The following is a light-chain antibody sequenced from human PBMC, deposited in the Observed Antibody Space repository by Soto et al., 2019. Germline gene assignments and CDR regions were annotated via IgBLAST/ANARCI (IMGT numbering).Light chain of an antibody. V-gene: IGKV1-33*01. CDR1: HDINNF. CDR3: QQYYNLALT. Sequence: DIQMTQSPSSLSASVGDRVTITCQASHDINNFLNWYQHKPGKAPKLLIYDASVSETGVPSRFSRSGSGTYFTFTINSLQPEDIATYYCQQYYNLALTFGGGTKVEI. J-gene: IGKJ4*01. CDR2: DAS.